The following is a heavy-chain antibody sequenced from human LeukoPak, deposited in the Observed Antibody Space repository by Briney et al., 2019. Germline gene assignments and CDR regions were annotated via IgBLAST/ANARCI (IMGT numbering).Heavy chain of an antibody. Sequence: SVKVSCKASGYTFTGYYMHWVRQAPGQGLEWMGRVIPILEITNYAQKFQGRVTITADISTSTVQMELSSLTSEDTAVYYCARGTDYWGQGTLVTVSS. V-gene: IGHV1-69*04. CDR2: VIPILEIT. CDR1: GYTFTGYY. CDR3: ARGTDY. J-gene: IGHJ4*02.